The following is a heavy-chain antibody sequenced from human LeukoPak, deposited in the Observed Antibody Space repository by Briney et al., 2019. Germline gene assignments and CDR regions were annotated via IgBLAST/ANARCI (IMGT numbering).Heavy chain of an antibody. CDR2: ISHDGSDK. CDR1: GLTFSSHA. CDR3: AREPGPGYFGY. D-gene: IGHD1-14*01. V-gene: IGHV3-30-3*01. J-gene: IGHJ4*02. Sequence: PGGSLRLSCAASGLTFSSHAMHWVRQAPGKGLEWVAVISHDGSDKHYADSVKGRFTISRDNSRNTLYLQMNSLRAEDTAVYYCAREPGPGYFGYWGQGTLVTVSS.